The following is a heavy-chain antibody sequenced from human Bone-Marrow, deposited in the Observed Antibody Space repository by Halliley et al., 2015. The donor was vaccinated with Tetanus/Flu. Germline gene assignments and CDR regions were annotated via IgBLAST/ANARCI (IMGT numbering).Heavy chain of an antibody. J-gene: IGHJ4*02. V-gene: IGHV3-7*01. CDR3: ARTSSAYYPQH. CDR2: IKKDGSEE. D-gene: IGHD3-22*01. CDR1: GFSFNTYW. Sequence: SLRLSCAASGFSFNTYWMNWVRQAPGKGLEWVANIKKDGSEEYYVDSVKGRFTVSRDNAKNSLYLQMNSLRAEDTAVYFCARTSSAYYPQHWGQGTLVTVSS.